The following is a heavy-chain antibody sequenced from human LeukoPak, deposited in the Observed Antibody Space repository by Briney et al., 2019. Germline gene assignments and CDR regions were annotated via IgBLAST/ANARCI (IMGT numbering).Heavy chain of an antibody. D-gene: IGHD2/OR15-2a*01. V-gene: IGHV4-59*01. Sequence: SETLSLTCTVSGGSISSYYWSWIRQPPGKGLEWIGYIYYSGGTNYNPSLKSRVTISVDTSKNQFSLKLSSVTAADTAVYYCARGIVPTPWGQGTLVTVSS. CDR3: ARGIVPTP. CDR1: GGSISSYY. CDR2: IYYSGGT. J-gene: IGHJ5*02.